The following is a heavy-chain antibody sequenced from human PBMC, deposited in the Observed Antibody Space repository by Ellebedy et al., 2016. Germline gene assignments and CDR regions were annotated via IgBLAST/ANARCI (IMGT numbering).Heavy chain of an antibody. D-gene: IGHD2-15*01. CDR3: ARAYGGSCYGPAMV. J-gene: IGHJ4*02. Sequence: GGSLRLSCAASGFTFSSYAMHWVRQAPGKGLEWVAVISYDGSNEYYADSVKGRFTISRDNSKNTVYLQMNSLRAEDTAVYHCARAYGGSCYGPAMVWGQGSVVTVSS. CDR1: GFTFSSYA. CDR2: ISYDGSNE. V-gene: IGHV3-30-3*01.